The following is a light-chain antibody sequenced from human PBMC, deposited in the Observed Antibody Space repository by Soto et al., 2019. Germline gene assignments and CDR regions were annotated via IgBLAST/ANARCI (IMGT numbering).Light chain of an antibody. V-gene: IGLV2-14*01. J-gene: IGLJ3*02. CDR1: SSDVGGYNY. CDR3: SSYTNINTLV. Sequence: QSALTQPASVSGSPGQSITISCTGTSSDVGGYNYVSWYQQHPGKAPKLMIYEVSNRPSGISNRFSGSKSGNTASLTISGLQAEDEADYYCSSYTNINTLVFGGGTKVTVL. CDR2: EVS.